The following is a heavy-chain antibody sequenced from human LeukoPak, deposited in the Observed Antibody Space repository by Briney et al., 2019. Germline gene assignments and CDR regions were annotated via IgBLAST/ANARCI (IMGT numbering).Heavy chain of an antibody. CDR3: VRLSRNNDGRGHYYYYDY. J-gene: IGHJ4*02. CDR2: ISVRRNSR. CDR1: GYTFSDFS. V-gene: IGHV3-21*01. Sequence: PGGSLRLSCAASGYTFSDFSVNWVGQAPGKGLNGVACISVRRNSRYYADSVRGRFTISRDDARESLFLHMNSLRDEDAAVYFCVRLSRNNDGRGHYYYYDYWGQGTLVTVSS. D-gene: IGHD1/OR15-1a*01.